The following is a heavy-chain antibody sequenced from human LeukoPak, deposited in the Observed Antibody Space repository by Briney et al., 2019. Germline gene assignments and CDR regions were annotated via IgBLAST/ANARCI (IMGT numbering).Heavy chain of an antibody. CDR2: ISGSGGST. Sequence: GGSLRLSCAASGFTFSTYVMSWFRQAPGRGLEWFSGISGSGGSTYYADSVKGRFSISRDNSKNTLYLQMNSQRAEDTAVYYCAKEGRGVPTNYWGQGTLVTVSS. D-gene: IGHD2-2*01. J-gene: IGHJ4*02. V-gene: IGHV3-23*01. CDR1: GFTFSTYV. CDR3: AKEGRGVPTNY.